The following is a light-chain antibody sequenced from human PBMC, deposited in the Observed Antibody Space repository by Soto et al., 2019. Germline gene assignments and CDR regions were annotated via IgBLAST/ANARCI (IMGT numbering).Light chain of an antibody. J-gene: IGKJ3*01. Sequence: DSQMTSSPSSLSASVGDRVTITCPASQDISNYLNWYQQKPGTAPKLLIYDASNLETGVPSRFSGSASGTDFTFTISSLHPEDIATYYCQQYDTLPLTFGPGNKVDI. V-gene: IGKV1-33*01. CDR3: QQYDTLPLT. CDR2: DAS. CDR1: QDISNY.